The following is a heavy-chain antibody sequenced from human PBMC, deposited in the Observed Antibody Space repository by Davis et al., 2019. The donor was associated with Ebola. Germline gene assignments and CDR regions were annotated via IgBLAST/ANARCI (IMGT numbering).Heavy chain of an antibody. CDR3: ARVLRYFDWLFQGAFDI. D-gene: IGHD3-9*01. CDR1: GFTFSSYS. V-gene: IGHV3-48*02. Sequence: GESLKISCAASGFTFSSYSMNWVRQAPGKGLEWVSYISSSSSTIYYADSVKGRFTISRDNAKNSLYLQMNSLRDEDTAVYYCARVLRYFDWLFQGAFDIWGQGTMVTVSS. J-gene: IGHJ3*02. CDR2: ISSSSSTI.